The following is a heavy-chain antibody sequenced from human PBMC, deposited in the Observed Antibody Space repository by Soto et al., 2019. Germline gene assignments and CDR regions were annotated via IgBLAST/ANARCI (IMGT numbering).Heavy chain of an antibody. CDR1: GFTFSSYS. CDR2: ISSSSSYI. V-gene: IGHV3-21*01. D-gene: IGHD2-2*01. CDR3: ARDIVVVPAAMFGTSRNAFDI. J-gene: IGHJ3*02. Sequence: EVQLVESGGGLVKPGGSLRLSCAASGFTFSSYSMNWVRQAPGKGLEWVSSISSSSSYIYYADSVKGRFTISRDNAKNSLYLQMNSLRAEDTAVYYCARDIVVVPAAMFGTSRNAFDIWGQGTMVTVSS.